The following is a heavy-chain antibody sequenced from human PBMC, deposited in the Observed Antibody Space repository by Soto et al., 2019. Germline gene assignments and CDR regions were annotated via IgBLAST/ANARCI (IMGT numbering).Heavy chain of an antibody. CDR2: IIPIFGTA. V-gene: IGHV1-69*13. J-gene: IGHJ5*02. CDR1: GGTFSSYA. CDR3: ARTGENVRKIAAAGYWFDP. D-gene: IGHD6-13*01. Sequence: GASVKVSCKASGGTFSSYAISWVRQAPGQGLEWMGGIIPIFGTANYAQKFQGRVTITADESTSTAYMELSSLRSEDTAVYYCARTGENVRKIAAAGYWFDPWGQGTLVTVS.